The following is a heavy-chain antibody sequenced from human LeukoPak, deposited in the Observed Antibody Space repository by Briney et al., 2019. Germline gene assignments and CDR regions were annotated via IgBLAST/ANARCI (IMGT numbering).Heavy chain of an antibody. CDR3: TSRQYSSSSKDFDY. V-gene: IGHV3-73*01. D-gene: IGHD6-6*01. CDR1: GCTFSGSA. CDR2: IRSKANSYAT. Sequence: GGSLRLSCAASGCTFSGSAMHWVRQASGKGLEWVGRIRSKANSYATAYAASVKGRFTISRDDSKNTAYLQMNSLKTEDTAVYYCTSRQYSSSSKDFDYWGQGTLVTVSS. J-gene: IGHJ4*02.